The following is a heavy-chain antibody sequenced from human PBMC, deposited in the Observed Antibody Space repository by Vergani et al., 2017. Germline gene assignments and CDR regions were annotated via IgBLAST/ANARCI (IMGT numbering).Heavy chain of an antibody. J-gene: IGHJ6*02. CDR1: GYTLTELS. CDR2: FDPEDGET. Sequence: QVQLVQSGAEVKKPGASVKVSCKVSGYTLTELSMHWVRQAPGKGLEWMGGFDPEDGETIYAQKFQGRVTMTEDTSTDTAYMELSSLRSEDTAVYYCARDLDSSGWYDNNYARVGGMDVWGQGTTVTVSS. CDR3: ARDLDSSGWYDNNYARVGGMDV. D-gene: IGHD6-19*01. V-gene: IGHV1-24*01.